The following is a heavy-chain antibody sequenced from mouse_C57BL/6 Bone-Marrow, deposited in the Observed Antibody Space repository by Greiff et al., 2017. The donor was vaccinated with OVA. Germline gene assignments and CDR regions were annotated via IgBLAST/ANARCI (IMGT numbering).Heavy chain of an antibody. CDR1: GFNIKDDY. V-gene: IGHV14-4*01. J-gene: IGHJ4*01. CDR3: TTGSNYDYAMDY. Sequence: EVQLQQSGAELVRPGASVKLSCTASGFNIKDDYMHWVKQRPEQGLEWIGWIDPENGATEYASKFQGKATITADTSSNTAYLQLSSLTSEDTAVYYCTTGSNYDYAMDYWGQGTSVTVSS. D-gene: IGHD2-5*01. CDR2: IDPENGAT.